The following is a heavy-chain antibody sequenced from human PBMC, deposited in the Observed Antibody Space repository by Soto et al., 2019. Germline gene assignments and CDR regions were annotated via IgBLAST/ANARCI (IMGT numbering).Heavy chain of an antibody. CDR3: ARGYCTNGVCPGGAFDI. CDR1: GGSISSGGYY. J-gene: IGHJ3*02. V-gene: IGHV4-39*07. CDR2: IYYSGST. Sequence: PSETLSLTCTVSGGSISSGGYYWSWIRQHPGKGLEWIGSIYYSGSTYYNPSLKSRVTISVDTSKNQFSLKLSSVTAADTAVYYCARGYCTNGVCPGGAFDIWGQGTMVTVSS. D-gene: IGHD2-8*01.